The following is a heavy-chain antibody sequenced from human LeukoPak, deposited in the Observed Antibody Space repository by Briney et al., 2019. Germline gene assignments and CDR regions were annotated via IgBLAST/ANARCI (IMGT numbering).Heavy chain of an antibody. J-gene: IGHJ4*02. D-gene: IGHD6-25*01. CDR3: ARPGRNRGYDFDY. CDR2: MNPNSGNT. V-gene: IGHV1-8*01. Sequence: ASVKVSCKASGYTFTRYDINWVRQATGQGLEWMGWMNPNSGNTGYAQKFQGRVTMTRNTSISTAYMELSSLRSEDTAVYYCARPGRNRGYDFDYWGQGTLVTVSS. CDR1: GYTFTRYD.